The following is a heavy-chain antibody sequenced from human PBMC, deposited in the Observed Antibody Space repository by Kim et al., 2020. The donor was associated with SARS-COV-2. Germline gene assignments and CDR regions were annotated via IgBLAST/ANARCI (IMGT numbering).Heavy chain of an antibody. V-gene: IGHV4-34*01. Sequence: SETLSLTCAVYGGSFSGYSWSWVRQPPGKGLEWVGNINHGGSINYNPSLKSRGTISVDTSTNKFSLKLTSVPAADTGFYFCARGRAGVVQSPILGIGPHYCYFIMDVWGHGTPVSVSS. CDR3: ARGRAGVVQSPILGIGPHYCYFIMDV. J-gene: IGHJ6*02. CDR2: INHGGSI. CDR1: GGSFSGYS. D-gene: IGHD2-15*01.